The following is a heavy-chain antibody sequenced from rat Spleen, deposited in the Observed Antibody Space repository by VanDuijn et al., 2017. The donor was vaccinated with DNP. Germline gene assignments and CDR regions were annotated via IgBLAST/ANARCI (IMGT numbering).Heavy chain of an antibody. CDR2: INSAGST. J-gene: IGHJ3*01. Sequence: EVQLQESGPGLVKPSQSLSLTCSVNYYSITSSYRWNWIRLFPGNKLEWMGYINSAGSTDNNPSLKSRISITRDTSRNQFFLQVNSGTTEDTATYYCASTQYSGDVNWFAFWGQGTLVTVSS. D-gene: IGHD1-1*01. V-gene: IGHV3-3*01. CDR3: ASTQYSGDVNWFAF. CDR1: YYSITSSYR.